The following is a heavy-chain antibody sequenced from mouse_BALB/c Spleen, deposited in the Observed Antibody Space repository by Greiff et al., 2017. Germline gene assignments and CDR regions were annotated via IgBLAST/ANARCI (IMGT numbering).Heavy chain of an antibody. J-gene: IGHJ3*01. Sequence: QVQLQQSGPGLVQPSQSLSITCTVSGFSLTSYGVPWVRQSPGKGLEWLGVICSGGSTDYNAAFISRLSISKDNSKSQVFFKMNSLQANDTAIYYCARGTYGSSYGFAYWGQGTLVTVSA. CDR1: GFSLTSYG. D-gene: IGHD1-1*01. CDR3: ARGTYGSSYGFAY. CDR2: ICSGGST. V-gene: IGHV2-2*02.